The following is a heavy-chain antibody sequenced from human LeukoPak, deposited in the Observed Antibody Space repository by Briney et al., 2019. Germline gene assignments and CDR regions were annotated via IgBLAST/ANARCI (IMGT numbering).Heavy chain of an antibody. V-gene: IGHV4-4*07. Sequence: PSETLSLTCTVSGGSISSYYWSWIRQPAGKGLEWIGRIYISGSTNYNPSLKSRVTISVDTSKNQFSLKLSSVTAADTAVYYCARHGRRYYDYVWGSYRSEIPLYYFDYWGQGTLVTVSS. CDR1: GGSISSYY. CDR3: ARHGRRYYDYVWGSYRSEIPLYYFDY. J-gene: IGHJ4*02. D-gene: IGHD3-16*02. CDR2: IYISGST.